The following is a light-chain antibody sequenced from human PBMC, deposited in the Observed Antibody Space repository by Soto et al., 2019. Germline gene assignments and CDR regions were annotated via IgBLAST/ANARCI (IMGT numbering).Light chain of an antibody. CDR3: CSYAGSSTYV. Sequence: VLTQPASVSGSPGQSITISCTGTSSDVGSYNLVSWYQQHPGKAPKLMIYEGSKRLSGVSNRFSGSKSGNTASLTISGLQAEDEADYYCCSYAGSSTYVFGTGTKVTVL. V-gene: IGLV2-23*01. CDR2: EGS. J-gene: IGLJ1*01. CDR1: SSDVGSYNL.